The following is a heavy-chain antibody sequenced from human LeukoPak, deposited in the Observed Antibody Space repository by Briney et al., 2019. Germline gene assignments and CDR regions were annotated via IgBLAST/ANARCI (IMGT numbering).Heavy chain of an antibody. V-gene: IGHV1-2*02. J-gene: IGHJ4*02. D-gene: IGHD3-22*01. CDR1: GYTFTGYY. Sequence: ASVKVPCKASGYTFTGYYMHWVRQAPGQGLEWMGWINPNSGGTNFAQKFQGRVTMTRDTSISTAYMELSRLRSDDTAVYYCARVMHDSSGYYYVFDYWGQGTLVTVSS. CDR3: ARVMHDSSGYYYVFDY. CDR2: INPNSGGT.